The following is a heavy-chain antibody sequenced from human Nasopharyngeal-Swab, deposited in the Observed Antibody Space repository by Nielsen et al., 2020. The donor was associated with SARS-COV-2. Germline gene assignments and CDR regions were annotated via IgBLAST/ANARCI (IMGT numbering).Heavy chain of an antibody. CDR1: GYTFSSYS. CDR3: ARDHPAEPGFDY. J-gene: IGHJ4*02. CDR2: INAGYDKT. Sequence: ASVKVSCKASGYTFSSYSLHWVRQAPGQSLEWMGSINAGYDKTQYSQKFLGRVTISRDTSANTAYMELTGLTSEDTAVYFCARDHPAEPGFDYWGQGTLVTVSS. D-gene: IGHD1-14*01. V-gene: IGHV1-3*01.